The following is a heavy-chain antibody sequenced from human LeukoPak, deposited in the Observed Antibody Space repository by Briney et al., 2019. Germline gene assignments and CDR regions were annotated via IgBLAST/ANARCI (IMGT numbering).Heavy chain of an antibody. V-gene: IGHV3-48*04. Sequence: PGGSLRLSCAASGFTFDDYTMHWVRQAPGKGLEWVSSISSRASTIYYADSVKGRFTISRDNAKNSLYLQMNSLRAEDTAVYYCARRRVGSGEAFDIWGQGTMVTVSS. D-gene: IGHD6-19*01. J-gene: IGHJ3*02. CDR3: ARRRVGSGEAFDI. CDR1: GFTFDDYT. CDR2: ISSRASTI.